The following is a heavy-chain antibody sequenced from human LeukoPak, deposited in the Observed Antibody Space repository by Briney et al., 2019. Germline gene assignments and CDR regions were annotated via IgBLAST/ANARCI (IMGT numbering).Heavy chain of an antibody. J-gene: IGHJ4*02. CDR2: IGPSGDTI. CDR1: GFTFRSYE. V-gene: IGHV3-48*03. Sequence: GRSLRLSCAASGFTFRSYEMNWVRQAPGKGLEWVSYIGPSGDTIYYADSVKGRFTISRDNAKNSLYLQMNSLRAEDTAVYYCARDDFWSGNLDYWGQGTLVTVSS. CDR3: ARDDFWSGNLDY. D-gene: IGHD3-3*01.